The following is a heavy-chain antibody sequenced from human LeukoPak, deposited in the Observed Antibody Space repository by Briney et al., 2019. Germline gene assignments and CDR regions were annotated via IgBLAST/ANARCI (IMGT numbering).Heavy chain of an antibody. J-gene: IGHJ3*02. CDR2: FDPEDGET. CDR3: AVGIRASGSYQIWGHAFDI. Sequence: ASVKVSCKVSGYTLTELSMHWVRQAPGKGLEWMGGFDPEDGETIYAQKFQGRVTMTEDTSTDTAYMELTSLRSDDTAVYYCAVGIRASGSYQIWGHAFDIWGQGTMVTVSS. V-gene: IGHV1-24*01. CDR1: GYTLTELS. D-gene: IGHD3-10*01.